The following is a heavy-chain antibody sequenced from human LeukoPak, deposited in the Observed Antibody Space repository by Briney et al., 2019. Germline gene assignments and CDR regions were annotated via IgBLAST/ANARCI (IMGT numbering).Heavy chain of an antibody. D-gene: IGHD4-17*01. J-gene: IGHJ4*02. CDR2: INPTGGST. V-gene: IGHV1-46*01. CDR1: GYTFTGYY. Sequence: RASVKVSCKTSGYTFTGYYMHWVRQAPGQGLKWMGIINPTGGSTSYAQKFQGRVTMTRDMSTSTVYMELSSLRSEDTAVYYCARAGGRLMYGDYVGYWGQGTLVTVSS. CDR3: ARAGGRLMYGDYVGY.